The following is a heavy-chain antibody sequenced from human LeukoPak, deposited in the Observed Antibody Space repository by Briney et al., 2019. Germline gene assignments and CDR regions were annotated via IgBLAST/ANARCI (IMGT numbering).Heavy chain of an antibody. V-gene: IGHV3-66*01. CDR2: IYNGGIT. J-gene: IGHJ4*02. CDR1: GFIFSSNY. Sequence: GGSLGLSFAASGFIFSSNYRSGVRRAPGKGLEGSSVIYNGGITYADSVKGRFTISRDGSNNRVCLQVNSMRAEARARYYFTRDLGSISDYWSQGCLVTVSS. CDR3: TRDLGSISDY. D-gene: IGHD3-16*01.